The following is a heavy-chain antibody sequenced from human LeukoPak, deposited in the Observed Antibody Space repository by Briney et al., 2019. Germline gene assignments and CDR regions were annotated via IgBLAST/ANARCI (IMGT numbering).Heavy chain of an antibody. CDR2: IYHSGST. CDR3: AREPSSLVWIFGVVMAPYMDV. V-gene: IGHV4-38-2*02. CDR1: GYSISSGYY. Sequence: SETLSLTCTVSGYSISSGYYWGWIRQPPGKWLEWIGSIYHSGSTYYNPSLKSRVTISVDTSKNQFSLKLSSVTAADTAVYYCAREPSSLVWIFGVVMAPYMDVWGKGTTVTVSS. J-gene: IGHJ6*03. D-gene: IGHD3-3*01.